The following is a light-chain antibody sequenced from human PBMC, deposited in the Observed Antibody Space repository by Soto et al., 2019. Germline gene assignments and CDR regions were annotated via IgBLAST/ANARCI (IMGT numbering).Light chain of an antibody. V-gene: IGLV1-40*01. CDR3: QSYDSSLSGSV. Sequence: QSVLTQPPSVSGALGQRVTISCTGSSSNIGADYDVHWYQQIPGTAPKFLIYGNNNRPSGVPDRFSGSKSGTSASLAITGLQAEDEADYYCQSYDSSLSGSVFGTGTKVTVL. CDR2: GNN. CDR1: SSNIGADYD. J-gene: IGLJ1*01.